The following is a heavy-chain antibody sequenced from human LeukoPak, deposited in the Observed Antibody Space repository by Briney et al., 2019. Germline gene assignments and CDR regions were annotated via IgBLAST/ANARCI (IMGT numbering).Heavy chain of an antibody. J-gene: IGHJ4*02. V-gene: IGHV1-2*02. CDR3: ARDKHTGYETFDY. Sequence: ASVKVSCKASGYTFTGYYIHWVRQAPGQGLEWMEWINPNNGGTNHAQKLQERVTMTRDTSISTAYMELNRLTSDDTAVYYCARDKHTGYETFDYWGQGTPVTVSS. CDR2: INPNNGGT. CDR1: GYTFTGYY. D-gene: IGHD5-12*01.